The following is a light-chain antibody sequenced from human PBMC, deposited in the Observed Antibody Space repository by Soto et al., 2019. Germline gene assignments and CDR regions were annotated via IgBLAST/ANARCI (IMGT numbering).Light chain of an antibody. J-gene: IGKJ1*01. CDR1: QSISSY. CDR2: AAS. V-gene: IGKV1-39*01. Sequence: DRISSSCMASQSISSYLNWYQQKPGKAPKLLIYAASSLQSGVPSRFSGSGSGTDFTLTISSLQPEDFATYYCQQRYSTPRTFGQGTKVDIK. CDR3: QQRYSTPRT.